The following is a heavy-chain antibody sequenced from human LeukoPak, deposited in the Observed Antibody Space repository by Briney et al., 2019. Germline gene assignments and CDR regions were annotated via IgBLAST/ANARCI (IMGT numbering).Heavy chain of an antibody. CDR2: INPSSGGT. D-gene: IGHD6-19*01. CDR1: GFTFSSYG. J-gene: IGHJ3*02. Sequence: GGSLRLSCAASGFTFSSYGMHWVRQAPGQGLEWMGWINPSSGGTNSAQKFQGRVTMTRDTSISTAYPELIRLRSDDTAVYYCATTYSSGWYYDAFDIWGQGTMVTLSS. CDR3: ATTYSSGWYYDAFDI. V-gene: IGHV1-2*02.